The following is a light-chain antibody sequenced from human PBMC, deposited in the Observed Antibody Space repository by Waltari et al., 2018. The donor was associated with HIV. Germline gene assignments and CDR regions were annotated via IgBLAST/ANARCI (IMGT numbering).Light chain of an antibody. J-gene: IGLJ2*01. CDR3: CSYAGSSTFAV. Sequence: QSALTQPASVSGSPGQSITISRTGTSSDVGGYTYVPWYQQHPGNAPKLIIYDVTKRPSGVSNRFSGSKSGNTASLTISGLQAEDEADYYCCSYAGSSTFAVFGGGTKLTVL. CDR2: DVT. CDR1: SSDVGGYTY. V-gene: IGLV2-23*02.